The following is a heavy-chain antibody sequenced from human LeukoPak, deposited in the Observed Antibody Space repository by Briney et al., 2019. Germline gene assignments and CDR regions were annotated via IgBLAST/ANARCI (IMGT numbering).Heavy chain of an antibody. CDR3: ARTYYYDTSGLDAFDI. V-gene: IGHV4-61*08. D-gene: IGHD3-22*01. Sequence: SETLSLTCTVSGGSISSGGYYWSWIRQPPGKGLEWIGYIYYSGSTNYNPSLKSRVTISVDTSKNQFSLKLSSVTAADTAVYYCARTYYYDTSGLDAFDIWGQGTMVTVSS. CDR2: IYYSGST. CDR1: GGSISSGGYY. J-gene: IGHJ3*02.